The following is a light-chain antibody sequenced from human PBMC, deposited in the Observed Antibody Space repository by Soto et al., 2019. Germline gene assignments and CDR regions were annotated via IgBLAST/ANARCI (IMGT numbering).Light chain of an antibody. CDR3: QQYKNRPL. Sequence: MMMTQYQATLSLSPGERVTLSCRTSHSVNRHVAWYQQKPGQAPGLLLYGASTRATGIPVRFSVSGFGTEFTLTISSMKSEDFAVDDCQQYKNRPLFGQGTRLEIK. CDR1: HSVNRH. J-gene: IGKJ5*01. CDR2: GAS. V-gene: IGKV3-15*01.